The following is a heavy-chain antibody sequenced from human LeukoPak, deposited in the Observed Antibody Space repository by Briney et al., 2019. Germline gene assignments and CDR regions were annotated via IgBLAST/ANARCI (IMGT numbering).Heavy chain of an antibody. Sequence: ASVKVSCKASGYTFTGYYMHWVRQAPGQGREWMGWINPNSGGTNYAQKFQGRVTMTRDTSISTAYMELSRLRSDDTAVYYCARGGSYRYEYYFDYWGQGTLVTVSS. CDR3: ARGGSYRYEYYFDY. CDR2: INPNSGGT. J-gene: IGHJ4*02. CDR1: GYTFTGYY. V-gene: IGHV1-2*02. D-gene: IGHD3-16*02.